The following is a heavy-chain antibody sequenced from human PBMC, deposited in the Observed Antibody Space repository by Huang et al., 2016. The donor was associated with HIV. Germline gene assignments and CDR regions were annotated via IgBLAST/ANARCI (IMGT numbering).Heavy chain of an antibody. CDR2: ITSSRGSI. J-gene: IGHJ3*02. Sequence: EVQLMESGGGLVQPGGSLRLSCVASGFTFSTYNMNWVRQAPGKGLEWVSYITSSRGSIYDADSVKGRFTISRDNAKNSLYLQMNSLRAEDTAVYYCARFGSYYYGSGSYLDAFDIWGQGTMVTVSS. CDR1: GFTFSTYN. V-gene: IGHV3-48*01. CDR3: ARFGSYYYGSGSYLDAFDI. D-gene: IGHD3-10*01.